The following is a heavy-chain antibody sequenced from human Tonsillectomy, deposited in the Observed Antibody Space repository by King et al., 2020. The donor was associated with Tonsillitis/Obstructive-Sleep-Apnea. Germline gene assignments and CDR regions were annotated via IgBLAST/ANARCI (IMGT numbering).Heavy chain of an antibody. D-gene: IGHD5-18*01. CDR1: GGSISSYY. CDR2: IYYSGST. Sequence: QLQESGPGLVKPSETLSLTCTVSGGSISSYYWSWIRQPPGKGLEWIGYIYYSGSTNYNPSLKSRVTISVDTSKNQFSLKLNSVTAADTAVYYCARLDTAMVTPFDYWGQGTLVTVSS. J-gene: IGHJ4*02. CDR3: ARLDTAMVTPFDY. V-gene: IGHV4-59*01.